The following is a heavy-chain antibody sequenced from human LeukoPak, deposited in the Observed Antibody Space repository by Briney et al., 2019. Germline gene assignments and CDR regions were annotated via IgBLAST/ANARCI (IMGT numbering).Heavy chain of an antibody. V-gene: IGHV4-34*01. CDR1: GGSFSGYY. J-gene: IGHJ5*02. CDR2: INHSGST. Sequence: SETLSLTCAVYGGSFSGYYWSWIRQPPGKGLECIEEINHSGSTNYNPSLKSRVTISVDTSKNQFSLKLSSVTAADTAVYYCARGPVGVVIIGYWFDPWGQGTLVTVSS. D-gene: IGHD3-3*01. CDR3: ARGPVGVVIIGYWFDP.